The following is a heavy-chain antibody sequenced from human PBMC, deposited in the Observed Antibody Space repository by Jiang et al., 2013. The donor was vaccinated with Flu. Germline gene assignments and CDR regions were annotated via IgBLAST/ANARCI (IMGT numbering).Heavy chain of an antibody. J-gene: IGHJ6*01. CDR3: ARDIYYFNNRDLTPVYYNYYG. V-gene: IGHV1-69*01. Sequence: QSGAEVKKPGSSVKVSCKASGGTFSRHAINWVRQAPGQGLEWMGGIIPIFGTANYAQKFQGRVTITADESTTTAYMELSSLRSEDTAVYYCARDIYYFNNRDLTPVYYNYYG. D-gene: IGHD3-22*01. CDR2: IIPIFGTA. CDR1: GGTFSRHA.